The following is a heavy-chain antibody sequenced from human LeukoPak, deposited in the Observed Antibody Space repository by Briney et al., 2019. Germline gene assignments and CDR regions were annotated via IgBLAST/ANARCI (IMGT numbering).Heavy chain of an antibody. J-gene: IGHJ5*02. Sequence: PSETLSLTCTVSDGSISGFYWSWIRQPPGKGLEWVWYIYNSGSTKYNPSLKSRVTMLIDTYKNHFSLRLMSVIAADTAVYYCARGGDSSSWYLDKGWFDRWGQGTLVTVSS. CDR1: DGSISGFY. V-gene: IGHV4-59*01. D-gene: IGHD6-13*01. CDR3: ARGGDSSSWYLDKGWFDR. CDR2: IYNSGST.